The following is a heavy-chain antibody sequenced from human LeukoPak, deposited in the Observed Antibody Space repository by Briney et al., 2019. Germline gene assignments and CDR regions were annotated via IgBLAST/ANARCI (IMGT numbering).Heavy chain of an antibody. CDR3: ARVLRFLEWLLDWFDP. Sequence: LAGGALRLSCAASGFTFSKYWMNWVHQAPGKGLERVANINQDGSEKHYVDSVKGRFTISRDNAKNSLFLQMNSLRAEDTAVYYCARVLRFLEWLLDWFDPWGQGTLVTVSS. CDR1: GFTFSKYW. D-gene: IGHD3-3*01. V-gene: IGHV3-7*01. J-gene: IGHJ5*02. CDR2: INQDGSEK.